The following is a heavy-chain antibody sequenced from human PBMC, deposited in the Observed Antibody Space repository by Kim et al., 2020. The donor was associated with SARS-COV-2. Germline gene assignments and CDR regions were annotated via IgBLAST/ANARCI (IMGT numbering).Heavy chain of an antibody. J-gene: IGHJ5*02. Sequence: THYNPSRQSRVTISVDTSKSQFSLNLDSVTDADTAVYYWARSSAAGARFDAWGRGMLVIVSS. CDR2: T. V-gene: IGHV4-31*02. D-gene: IGHD6-19*01. CDR3: ARSSAAGARFDA.